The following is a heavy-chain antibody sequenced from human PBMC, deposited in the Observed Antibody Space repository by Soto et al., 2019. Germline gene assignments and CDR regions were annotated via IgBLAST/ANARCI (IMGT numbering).Heavy chain of an antibody. CDR1: GGSISSGGYS. CDR3: ARGGLLPGY. Sequence: SETLSLTCAVSGGSISSGGYSWSWIRQPPGKGLEWIGYISHSGSTYYNPSLKSRVTISVDRSKNQFSLKLSSVTAADTAVYYCARGGLLPGYWGQGTLVTVSS. V-gene: IGHV4-30-2*01. CDR2: ISHSGST. J-gene: IGHJ4*02. D-gene: IGHD2-21*02.